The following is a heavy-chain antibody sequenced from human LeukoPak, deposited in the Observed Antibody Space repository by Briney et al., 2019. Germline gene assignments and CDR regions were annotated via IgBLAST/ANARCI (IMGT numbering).Heavy chain of an antibody. Sequence: GGSLRLSCAASGFTFADYGMHWVRQAPGKGLEWVSSISWNSANIAYADSVKGRFTISRDNARNSLYLQMHSLRAEDMALYYCAKGGCSSITCYTNCWGQGTLVTVSS. CDR2: ISWNSANI. CDR1: GFTFADYG. CDR3: AKGGCSSITCYTNC. J-gene: IGHJ4*02. V-gene: IGHV3-9*03. D-gene: IGHD2-2*02.